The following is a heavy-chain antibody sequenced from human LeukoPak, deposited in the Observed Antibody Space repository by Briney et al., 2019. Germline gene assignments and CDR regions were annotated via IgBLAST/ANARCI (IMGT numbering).Heavy chain of an antibody. J-gene: IGHJ5*02. Sequence: GASVKVSCKASGGTFSSYAIIWVRQAPGQGLEWMGGIIPIFGTANYAQKFQGRVTITTDESTSTAYMELSSLRSEDTAVYYCARAERYDSSGYPYNWFDPWGQGTLVTVSS. CDR2: IIPIFGTA. CDR3: ARAERYDSSGYPYNWFDP. V-gene: IGHV1-69*05. D-gene: IGHD3-22*01. CDR1: GGTFSSYA.